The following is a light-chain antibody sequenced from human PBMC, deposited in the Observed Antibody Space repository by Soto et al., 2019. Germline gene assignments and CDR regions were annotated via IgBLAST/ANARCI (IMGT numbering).Light chain of an antibody. J-gene: IGKJ5*01. CDR2: GAS. CDR1: QSVSSSY. V-gene: IGKV3-20*01. Sequence: EIVLTQSPGTLSLSPGERATLSCRASQSVSSSYLAWYQQKPGQAPRLLIYGASSRATGIPDRFSGSGSGKDFTLTISRLEPEDFAVYYCQHYGSSPLFGQGTRLEIK. CDR3: QHYGSSPL.